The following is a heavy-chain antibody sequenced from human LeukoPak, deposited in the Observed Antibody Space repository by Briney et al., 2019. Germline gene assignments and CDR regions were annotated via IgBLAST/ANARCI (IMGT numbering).Heavy chain of an antibody. V-gene: IGHV1-18*01. Sequence: ASVKVSCKASGYTFTSNGISWVRQAPGQGLEWMGWIRVYNGDTNYAQKLQGRVTMTTDTSTSTAYMELRSLRSDDTAVYYCARPHCSSTSCQNWFDPWGQGTLVTVSS. CDR1: GYTFTSNG. CDR2: IRVYNGDT. CDR3: ARPHCSSTSCQNWFDP. D-gene: IGHD2-2*01. J-gene: IGHJ5*02.